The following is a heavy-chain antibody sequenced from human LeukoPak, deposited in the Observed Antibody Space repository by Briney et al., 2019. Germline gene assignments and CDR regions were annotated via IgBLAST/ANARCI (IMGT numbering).Heavy chain of an antibody. V-gene: IGHV4-31*03. CDR1: GVSISDGRYY. CDR3: ATPYCSGISCLDVFNV. CDR2: KYHSGSA. J-gene: IGHJ3*01. Sequence: SQTLSLTCNVSGVSISDGRYYWTWIRQVPGKGLEWIGYKYHSGSAKYNPSLKSRLTISIDTPENQFSLHLSSVTAADTATYYCATPYCSGISCLDVFNVWGQGRRVTVSS. D-gene: IGHD2-2*01.